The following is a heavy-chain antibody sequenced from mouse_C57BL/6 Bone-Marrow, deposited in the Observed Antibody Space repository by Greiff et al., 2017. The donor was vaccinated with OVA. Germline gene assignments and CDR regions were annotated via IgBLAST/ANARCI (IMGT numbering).Heavy chain of an antibody. CDR2: IHPNSGST. Sequence: VQLQQPGAELVKPGASVKLSCKASGYTFTSYWMHWVKQRPGQGLEWIGMIHPNSGSTNYNEKFKSKATLTVDKSSSTAYMQLSSLTSEDSAVYYCAFITTVVATRDYWGQGTTLTVSS. CDR3: AFITTVVATRDY. V-gene: IGHV1-64*01. CDR1: GYTFTSYW. D-gene: IGHD1-1*01. J-gene: IGHJ2*01.